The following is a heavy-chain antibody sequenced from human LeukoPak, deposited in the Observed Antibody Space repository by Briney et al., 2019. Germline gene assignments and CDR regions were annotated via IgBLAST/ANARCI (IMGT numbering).Heavy chain of an antibody. Sequence: GGSLRLSCAASGFTFSSYWMSWVRQAPGKGLEWVANIKQDGSEKYYVDSVKGRFTISRDNAKNSLYLQMNSLRAEDTAVYYCARVLRESGEEAFDIWGQGKMVTVSS. CDR2: IKQDGSEK. D-gene: IGHD3-16*01. J-gene: IGHJ3*02. CDR3: ARVLRESGEEAFDI. CDR1: GFTFSSYW. V-gene: IGHV3-7*01.